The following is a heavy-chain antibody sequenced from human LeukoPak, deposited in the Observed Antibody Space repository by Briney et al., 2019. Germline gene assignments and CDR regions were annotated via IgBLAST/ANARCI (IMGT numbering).Heavy chain of an antibody. D-gene: IGHD5/OR15-5a*01. CDR3: ARELYGACLQRGDYFDY. CDR1: GFTFSSYS. CDR2: ISSSSSYI. J-gene: IGHJ4*02. V-gene: IGHV3-21*01. Sequence: GGSLRLSCSASGFTFSSYSMNWVRQAPGKGLEWVSSISSSSSYIYYADSVKGRFTISRDNAKNSLYLQMNSLRAEDTAVYYCARELYGACLQRGDYFDYWGQGTLVTVSS.